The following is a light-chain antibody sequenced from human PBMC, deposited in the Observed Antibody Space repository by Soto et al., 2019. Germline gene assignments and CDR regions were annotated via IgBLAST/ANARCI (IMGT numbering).Light chain of an antibody. Sequence: EIVLTQSPATLSLSPGDRATLSCRASQSISSYLAWYQQKPGQAPRLLIYDASTRATGIPARFSGSGSGTDFTLTISSLEPEDFAVYYCQQRSSWLTFGGGTKVEIK. CDR1: QSISSY. J-gene: IGKJ4*01. CDR2: DAS. V-gene: IGKV3-11*01. CDR3: QQRSSWLT.